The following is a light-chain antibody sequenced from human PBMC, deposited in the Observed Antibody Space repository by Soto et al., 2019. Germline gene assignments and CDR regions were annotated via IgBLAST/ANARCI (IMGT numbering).Light chain of an antibody. CDR3: CSYTASTTL. CDR2: GVS. Sequence: QSALTQPASVSGSPGQSIAISCSGSNNDIGRYNYVSWYQQYPGKAPILILYGVSNRPSGVSDRFSGSKSGNTASLTISGFQAEDEADYYCCSYTASTTLFGGGTKVTVL. V-gene: IGLV2-14*03. CDR1: NNDIGRYNY. J-gene: IGLJ2*01.